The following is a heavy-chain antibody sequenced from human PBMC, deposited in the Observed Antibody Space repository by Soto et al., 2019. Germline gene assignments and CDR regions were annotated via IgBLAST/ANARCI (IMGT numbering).Heavy chain of an antibody. CDR2: ISYDGSNK. Sequence: GGSLRLSCAASGFTFSSYGMHWVRQAPGKGLEWVAVISYDGSNKYYADSVKGRFTISRDNSKNTLYLQMNSLRAEDTAVYYCAKDSFRYYYGSGSPLDYYYYYMDVWGKGTTVTVSS. CDR3: AKDSFRYYYGSGSPLDYYYYYMDV. J-gene: IGHJ6*03. D-gene: IGHD3-10*01. V-gene: IGHV3-30*18. CDR1: GFTFSSYG.